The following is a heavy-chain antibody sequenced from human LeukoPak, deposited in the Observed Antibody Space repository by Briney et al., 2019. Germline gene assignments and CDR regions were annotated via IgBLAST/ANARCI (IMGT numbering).Heavy chain of an antibody. J-gene: IGHJ6*02. CDR2: ISSSGSTI. CDR1: GFTFSSYE. CDR3: ARAVWQWRVPLYYYYGMDV. Sequence: GGSLRLSCAASGFTFSSYEMNWVRQAPGKGLEWVSSISSSGSTIYYADSVKGRFTISRDNAKNSLYLQMNSLRAEDTAVYYCARAVWQWRVPLYYYYGMDVWGQGTTVTVSS. D-gene: IGHD6-19*01. V-gene: IGHV3-48*03.